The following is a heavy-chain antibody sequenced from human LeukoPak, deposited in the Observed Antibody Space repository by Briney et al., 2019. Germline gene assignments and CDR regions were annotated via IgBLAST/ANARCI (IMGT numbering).Heavy chain of an antibody. D-gene: IGHD3-22*01. CDR3: ARDWPRGSGYPEYFQH. Sequence: ASVKVSCKASGYTFTSYGISWVRQAPGQGLEWMGWISAYNGNTNYAQKLQGRVTMTTDTSTSTAYMELRSLRSDDTAVYYCARDWPRGSGYPEYFQHWGQGTLVTVSS. J-gene: IGHJ1*01. CDR2: ISAYNGNT. V-gene: IGHV1-18*01. CDR1: GYTFTSYG.